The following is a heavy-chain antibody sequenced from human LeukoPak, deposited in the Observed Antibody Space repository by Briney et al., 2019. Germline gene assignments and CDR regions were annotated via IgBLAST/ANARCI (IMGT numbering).Heavy chain of an antibody. Sequence: GGSLRLSCAASGFTFSSYAMHWVRQAPGKGLEWVAVISYDGSNKYYADSVKGRFTISRDNSKNTLYLQMNSLRAEDTAVYYCARASSGSYFLAALDYWGQGTLVTVSS. J-gene: IGHJ4*02. CDR3: ARASSGSYFLAALDY. V-gene: IGHV3-30-3*01. D-gene: IGHD1-26*01. CDR2: ISYDGSNK. CDR1: GFTFSSYA.